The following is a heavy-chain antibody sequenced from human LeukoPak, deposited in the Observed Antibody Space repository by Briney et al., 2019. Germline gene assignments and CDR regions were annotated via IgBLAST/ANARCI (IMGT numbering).Heavy chain of an antibody. Sequence: PGGSLRLSCAVSGFTFSSYAIHWVRQAPGKGLQWVAVISYDGSNKYYADSVKGRFTISRDNSKNTLYLQMNSLRAEDTAVYYCAKDRSGYDSNYFDYWGQGTLVTVSS. V-gene: IGHV3-30*04. J-gene: IGHJ4*02. CDR3: AKDRSGYDSNYFDY. D-gene: IGHD5-12*01. CDR2: ISYDGSNK. CDR1: GFTFSSYA.